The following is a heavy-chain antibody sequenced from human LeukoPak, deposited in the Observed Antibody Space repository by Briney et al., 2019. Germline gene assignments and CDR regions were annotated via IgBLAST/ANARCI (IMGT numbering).Heavy chain of an antibody. V-gene: IGHV1-18*01. Sequence: ASVTVSCKASGYTFTSYGISWVRQAPGQGLEWMGWISAYNGNTNYAQKLQGRVTMTTDTSTSAAYMELRSLRSDDTAVYYCARDRSIAAPLNYYYYYGMDVWGQGTTVTVSS. CDR1: GYTFTSYG. CDR3: ARDRSIAAPLNYYYYYGMDV. J-gene: IGHJ6*02. D-gene: IGHD6-6*01. CDR2: ISAYNGNT.